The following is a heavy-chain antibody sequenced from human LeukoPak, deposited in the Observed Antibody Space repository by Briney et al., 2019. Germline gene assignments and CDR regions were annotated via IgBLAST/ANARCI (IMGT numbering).Heavy chain of an antibody. CDR3: AIGYSSGWYLDY. Sequence: ASVKVSCKASGYTFTSYDIHWMRQATGQGLEWMGWMNPNSGNTGYTQKFQGRVTMTRNTSISTAYMELSSLRSEDTAVYYCAIGYSSGWYLDYWGQGTLVTVSS. D-gene: IGHD6-19*01. CDR2: MNPNSGNT. J-gene: IGHJ4*02. V-gene: IGHV1-8*01. CDR1: GYTFTSYD.